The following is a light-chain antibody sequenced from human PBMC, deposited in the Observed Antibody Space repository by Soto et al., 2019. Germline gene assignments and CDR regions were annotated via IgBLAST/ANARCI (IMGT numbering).Light chain of an antibody. CDR3: QQYNNWPHT. V-gene: IGKV3-15*01. J-gene: IGKJ4*01. CDR2: GAS. CDR1: QTGNNN. Sequence: EIVMTQSPATLSVSPGERATLSCRASQTGNNNLAWYQQKPGQAPRLLIYGASARATGIPARFSGSGSGTEFTLTISSLQSEDFAVYYCQQYNNWPHTFGGGTKVEIK.